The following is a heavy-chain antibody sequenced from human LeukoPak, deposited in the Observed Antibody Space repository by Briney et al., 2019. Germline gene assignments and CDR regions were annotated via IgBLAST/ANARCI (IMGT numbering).Heavy chain of an antibody. CDR1: GDSISSSGYY. CDR3: ARVDSGWYRLLGYYYGMDV. CDR2: IYYSGST. V-gene: IGHV4-39*07. J-gene: IGHJ6*02. Sequence: PSETLSLTCTVSGDSISSSGYYWGWIRQPPGKGLEWIGSIYYSGSTYYNPSLKSRVTISIDTSKNQFSLKLSSVTAADTAVYYCARVDSGWYRLLGYYYGMDVWGQGTTVTVSS. D-gene: IGHD6-19*01.